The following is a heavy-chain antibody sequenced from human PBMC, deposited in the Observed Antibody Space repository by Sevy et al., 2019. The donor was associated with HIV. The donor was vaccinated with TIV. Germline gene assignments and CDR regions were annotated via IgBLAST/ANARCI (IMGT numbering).Heavy chain of an antibody. CDR1: GYILTELS. D-gene: IGHD2-15*01. V-gene: IGHV1-24*01. Sequence: ASVKVSCNVSGYILTELSMHWVRQAPGKGLEGMGGFDPEDGETIYAQKFQGRVTMTEDTSTDTAYMELGSLRSEDTAVYYCATWGSQPMLPRGLYYYYILDVWGQGTTVTVSS. CDR3: ATWGSQPMLPRGLYYYYILDV. CDR2: FDPEDGET. J-gene: IGHJ6*02.